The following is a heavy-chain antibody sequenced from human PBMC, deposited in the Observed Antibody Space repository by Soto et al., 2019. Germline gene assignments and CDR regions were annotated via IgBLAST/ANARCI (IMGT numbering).Heavy chain of an antibody. CDR2: ISGSGGST. J-gene: IGHJ6*04. CDR1: GFTFSIYA. D-gene: IGHD2-2*01. Sequence: EVQLLESGGGLVQPGGSLRLSCAASGFTFSIYAISWVRQAPGKGLEWVSAISGSGGSTYYADSVKGRFTISRDNSKNTLYLQMNSLRAEDTAVYYCAKGLIRGSTSCWDVWGKGTTVTVSS. CDR3: AKGLIRGSTSCWDV. V-gene: IGHV3-23*01.